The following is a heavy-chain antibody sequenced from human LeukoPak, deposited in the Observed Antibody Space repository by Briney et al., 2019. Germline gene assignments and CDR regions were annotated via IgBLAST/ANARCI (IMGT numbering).Heavy chain of an antibody. CDR2: ISGSGGST. D-gene: IGHD5-24*01. V-gene: IGHV3-23*01. Sequence: GESLKISCAASGFTFSSYAMSWVRQAPGKGLEWVSAISGSGGSTYYADSVKGRFTISRDNSKNTLYLQMNSLRAEDTAVYYCAKGETVEMATMGGXXWGQGTLVT. CDR1: GFTFSSYA. CDR3: AKGETVEMATMGGXX. J-gene: IGHJ4*02.